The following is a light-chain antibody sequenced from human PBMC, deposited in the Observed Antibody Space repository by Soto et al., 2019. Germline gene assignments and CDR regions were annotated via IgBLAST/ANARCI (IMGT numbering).Light chain of an antibody. Sequence: EMVLTQSPRHLSLSPGTRATLSCRASQSVSSSYLAWYQQKPGQAPRLLIYGASSRATGIPDRFSGSGSGTDFTLTISRLEPEDFAVYYCQQYGSSPQTFGQGAKV. V-gene: IGKV3-20*01. CDR1: QSVSSSY. CDR2: GAS. CDR3: QQYGSSPQT. J-gene: IGKJ1*01.